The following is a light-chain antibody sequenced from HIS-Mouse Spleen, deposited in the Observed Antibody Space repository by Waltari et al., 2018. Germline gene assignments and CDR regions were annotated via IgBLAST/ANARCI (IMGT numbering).Light chain of an antibody. J-gene: IGKJ2*01. V-gene: IGKV1D-8*02. CDR1: QGIRSS. CDR3: QRYYSFPYT. Sequence: IWMTQSPSLPSASTGDRVTISCRMSQGIRSSLAWYQQKPGKAPELLIYAASTLQSGVPSRFSGSGSGTDFTLAISCLQSEDFATYYCQRYYSFPYTFGQGTKLEIK. CDR2: AAS.